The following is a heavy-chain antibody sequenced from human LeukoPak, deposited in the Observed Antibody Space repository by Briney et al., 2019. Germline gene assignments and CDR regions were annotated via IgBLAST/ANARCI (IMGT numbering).Heavy chain of an antibody. CDR1: KFTFSDYY. CDR3: ASPIEYCGGDCVPEYFQH. V-gene: IGHV3-11*04. CDR2: ISSSGSII. D-gene: IGHD2-21*02. Sequence: GGSLRLSCTASKFTFSDYYMSWVRQAPGKGLEWVSYISSSGSIIYYADSVKGRFTISRDNAENSLYLQMNSLRAEDTAVYYRASPIEYCGGDCVPEYFQHWGQGTLVTVSS. J-gene: IGHJ1*01.